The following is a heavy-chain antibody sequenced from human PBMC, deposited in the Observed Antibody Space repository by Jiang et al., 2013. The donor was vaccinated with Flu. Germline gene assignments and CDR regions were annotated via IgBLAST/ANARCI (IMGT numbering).Heavy chain of an antibody. CDR3: ARDGGGAMVPNFDY. CDR2: IIPILGIA. J-gene: IGHJ4*02. D-gene: IGHD3-16*01. V-gene: IGHV1-69*04. CDR1: GGTFSSYA. Sequence: EVKKPGSSVKVSCKASGGTFSSYAISWVRQAPGQGLEWMGRIIPILGIANYAQKFQGRVTITADKSTSTAYMELSSLRSEDTAVYYCARDGGGAMVPNFDYWGQGTLVTVSS.